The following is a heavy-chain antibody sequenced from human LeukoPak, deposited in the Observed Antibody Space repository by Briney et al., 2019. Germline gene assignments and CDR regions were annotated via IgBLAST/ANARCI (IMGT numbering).Heavy chain of an antibody. V-gene: IGHV4-61*02. CDR2: IYTSGST. CDR3: ARESLLWFGEGYYYYYMDV. D-gene: IGHD3-10*01. CDR1: GGSISSGSYY. J-gene: IGHJ6*03. Sequence: SETLSLTCTVSGGSISSGSYYWSWIRQPAGKGLEWIGRIYTSGSTNYNPSLKSRVTIPVDTSKNQFSLKLSSVTAADTAVYYCARESLLWFGEGYYYYYMDVWGKGTTVTISS.